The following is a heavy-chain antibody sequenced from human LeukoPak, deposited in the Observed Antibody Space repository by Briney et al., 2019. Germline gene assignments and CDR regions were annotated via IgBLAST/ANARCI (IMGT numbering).Heavy chain of an antibody. CDR2: IKQDGSEK. J-gene: IGHJ2*01. V-gene: IGHV3-7*03. Sequence: PGGSLRLPCAASGFTFSTYWMNWVRQAPGKGLEWAANIKQDGSEKYYVDSVKGQFTLSRDSTKNSLYLQMNSLRAEDTAVYYCARAEWSNWYFDLWGRGTLVTVSS. CDR3: ARAEWSNWYFDL. D-gene: IGHD3-3*01. CDR1: GFTFSTYW.